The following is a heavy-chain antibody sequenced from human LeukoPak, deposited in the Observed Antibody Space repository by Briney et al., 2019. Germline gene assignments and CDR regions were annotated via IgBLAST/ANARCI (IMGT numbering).Heavy chain of an antibody. J-gene: IGHJ6*02. CDR1: GFAFSNTW. CDR2: ISYDGSNK. V-gene: IGHV3-30-3*01. D-gene: IGHD1-1*01. CDR3: ARGAMAGYDGKGYYYYGMDV. Sequence: GGSLRLSCAASGFAFSNTWMHWVRQAPGKGLEWVAVISYDGSNKYYADSVKGRFTISRDNSKNTLYLQMNSLRAEDTAVYYCARGAMAGYDGKGYYYYGMDVWGQGTTVTVSS.